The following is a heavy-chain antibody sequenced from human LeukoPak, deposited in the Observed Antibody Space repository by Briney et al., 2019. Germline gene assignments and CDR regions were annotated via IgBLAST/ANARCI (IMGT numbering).Heavy chain of an antibody. CDR2: INTDGSST. D-gene: IGHD5-24*01. V-gene: IGHV3-74*01. CDR3: ARVDPTGDGYNCFDS. J-gene: IGHJ4*02. CDR1: GFTFSAYW. Sequence: GGSVKLSCEASGFTFSAYWMHWVGPAPGKELLWVARINTDGSSTLYADSVKGLFTISRDNAKSTLYLQMDSLRPEDTAVYYCARVDPTGDGYNCFDSWGQGTLVTVSS.